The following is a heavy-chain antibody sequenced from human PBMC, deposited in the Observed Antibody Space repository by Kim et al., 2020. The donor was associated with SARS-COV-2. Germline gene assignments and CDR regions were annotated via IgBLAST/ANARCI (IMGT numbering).Heavy chain of an antibody. CDR2: IKSKTDGGTT. V-gene: IGHV3-15*01. D-gene: IGHD2-15*01. CDR3: TTGLRRVALKDGYSGY. J-gene: IGHJ4*02. CDR1: GFTFSNAW. Sequence: GGSLRLSCAASGFTFSNAWMSWVRQAPGKGLEWVGRIKSKTDGGTTDYAAPVKGRFTISRDDSKNTLYLQMNSLKTEDTAVYYCTTGLRRVALKDGYSGYWGQGTLVTVSS.